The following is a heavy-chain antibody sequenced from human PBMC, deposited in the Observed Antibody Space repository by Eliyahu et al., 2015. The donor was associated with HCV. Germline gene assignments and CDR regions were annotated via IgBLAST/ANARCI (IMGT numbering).Heavy chain of an antibody. J-gene: IGHJ6*02. CDR2: ISSSGSTI. D-gene: IGHD3-3*01. CDR3: QNDFWSGHPRPSGMDV. CDR1: GFTFSSYE. Sequence: EVQLVESGGGLVQPGGSLRLSCAASGFTFSSYEMNWVRQAPGKGLEWVSYISSSGSTIYYADSVKGRFTISRDNAKNSLYLQMNSLRAEDTAVYYCQNDFWSGHPRPSGMDVWGQGTTVTVSS. V-gene: IGHV3-48*03.